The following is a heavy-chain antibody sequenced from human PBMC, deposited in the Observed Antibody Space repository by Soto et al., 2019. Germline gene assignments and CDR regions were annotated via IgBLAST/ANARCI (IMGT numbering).Heavy chain of an antibody. J-gene: IGHJ4*02. CDR1: GGTFSSYA. V-gene: IGHV1-69*12. Sequence: QVQLVQSGAEVKKPGSSVKVSCKDSGGTFSSYAISWVRKAPGQGLEWMGGINPIFGTANYAQKFQGRVTITADESTSTAYMELSSLRSEDTAVYYCARGPRAYYFDYWGQGTLVTVSS. CDR2: INPIFGTA. CDR3: ARGPRAYYFDY.